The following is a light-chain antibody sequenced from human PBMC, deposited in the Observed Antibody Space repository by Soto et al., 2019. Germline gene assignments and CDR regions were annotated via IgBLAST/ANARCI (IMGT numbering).Light chain of an antibody. CDR2: GNS. CDR3: QSYDSSLSVHVV. Sequence: QAVVTQPPSASGAPGQRVTISCTGSSSNIGAGYDVHWYQQLPGTAPKLLIYGNSNRPSGVPDRFSGSKSGTSASLAITGLQAEDEADYYCQSYDSSLSVHVVFGGGTKLTVL. CDR1: SSNIGAGYD. J-gene: IGLJ2*01. V-gene: IGLV1-40*01.